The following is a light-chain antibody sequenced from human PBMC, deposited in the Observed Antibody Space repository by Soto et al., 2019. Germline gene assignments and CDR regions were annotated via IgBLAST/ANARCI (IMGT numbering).Light chain of an antibody. CDR1: QSVGDK. CDR3: QQDREGPPYT. J-gene: IGKJ2*01. Sequence: EVVXTKVSGTLSLRPRQRAILSCRASQSVGDKYLARYNKKHGKDKXLXXXATSTRDTGIQDRISSGGSGKEFTLTTSSMKYEDFGGYYCQQDREGPPYTLGEGTKVDI. CDR2: ATS. V-gene: IGKV3-15*01.